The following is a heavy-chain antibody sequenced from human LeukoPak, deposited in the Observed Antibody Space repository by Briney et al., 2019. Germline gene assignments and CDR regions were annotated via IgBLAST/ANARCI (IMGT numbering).Heavy chain of an antibody. V-gene: IGHV1-69*04. CDR2: ITPSLGTT. D-gene: IGHD2/OR15-2a*01. J-gene: IGHJ4*02. Sequence: SVKVSCKASGGSFSSFAISWVRQAPGQGLEWMGRITPSLGTTNYAQNFQGRVSITADKSTSTAYMELTSLRSDDTALYYCATFSAQDYWGQGTLVTVSS. CDR3: ATFSAQDY. CDR1: GGSFSSFA.